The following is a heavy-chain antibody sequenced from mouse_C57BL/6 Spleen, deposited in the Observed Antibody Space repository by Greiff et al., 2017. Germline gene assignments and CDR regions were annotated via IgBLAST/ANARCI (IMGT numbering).Heavy chain of an antibody. V-gene: IGHV5-6*01. CDR1: GFTFSSYG. Sequence: EVKLVESGGDLVKPGGSLKLSCAASGFTFSSYGMSWVRQTPDKRLEWVATISSGGSYTYYPDSVKGRFTLSRDNAKNTLYLQMSSLKSEDTAMYYCARHLGRGEYFDYWGQGTTLTVSS. D-gene: IGHD4-1*01. J-gene: IGHJ2*01. CDR2: ISSGGSYT. CDR3: ARHLGRGEYFDY.